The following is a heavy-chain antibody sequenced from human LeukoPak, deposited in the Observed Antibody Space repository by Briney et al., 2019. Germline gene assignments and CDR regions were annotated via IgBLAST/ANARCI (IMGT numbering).Heavy chain of an antibody. CDR1: GGSISSYY. CDR2: IYTSGST. Sequence: SETLSLTCTVSGGSISSYYWSWIRQPAGKGLEWIGRIYTSGSTNYNPSLKSRVTMSVDTSKNQFSLKLSSVTAADTAVYYCARDNPNDFWSGYYKGLYGMDVWGQGTTVTVSS. D-gene: IGHD3-3*01. J-gene: IGHJ6*02. V-gene: IGHV4-4*07. CDR3: ARDNPNDFWSGYYKGLYGMDV.